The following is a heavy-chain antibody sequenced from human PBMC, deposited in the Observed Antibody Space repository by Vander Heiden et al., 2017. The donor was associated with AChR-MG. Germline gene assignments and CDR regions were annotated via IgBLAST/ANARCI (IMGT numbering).Heavy chain of an antibody. CDR3: ARRPIPIFDY. CDR2: INHSGST. CDR1: GGSFSGYY. J-gene: IGHJ4*02. Sequence: QVQLQQWGAGLLKPSETLSLTCAVYGGSFSGYYWSWIRQPPGKGLEWIGEINHSGSTNYNPSLKSRVTISVDTSKNQFSLKLSSVTAADTAVYDGARRPIPIFDYWGQGTLVTVSS. V-gene: IGHV4-34*01.